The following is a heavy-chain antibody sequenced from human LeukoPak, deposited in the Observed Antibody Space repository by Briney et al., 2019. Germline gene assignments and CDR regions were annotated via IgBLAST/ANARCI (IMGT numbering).Heavy chain of an antibody. CDR1: GGSISSYY. Sequence: PSETLSLTCTVSGGSISSYYWSWIRQPAGKGLEWIGRIYTSGSTNYNPSLKSRVTMSVDTSKNQFSLKLSSVTAADTAVYYCARDSYYGSGSYPGSRFDPWGQGTLVTVSS. CDR2: IYTSGST. J-gene: IGHJ5*02. D-gene: IGHD3-10*01. V-gene: IGHV4-4*07. CDR3: ARDSYYGSGSYPGSRFDP.